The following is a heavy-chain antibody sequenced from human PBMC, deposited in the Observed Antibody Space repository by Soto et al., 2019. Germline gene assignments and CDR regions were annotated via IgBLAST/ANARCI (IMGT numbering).Heavy chain of an antibody. J-gene: IGHJ4*02. CDR1: GFMFTSSA. D-gene: IGHD3-3*01. Sequence: VASVKGSCKTSGFMFTSSAVQWVRQARGQRLEWIGWLVVGSGNTHYAQHFQERVTLTRDMSTGTAYMELSSLRSEDTAVYYCAAVPVLRFLQWLSAYFDYWGQGTLVTVSS. CDR2: LVVGSGNT. V-gene: IGHV1-58*01. CDR3: AAVPVLRFLQWLSAYFDY.